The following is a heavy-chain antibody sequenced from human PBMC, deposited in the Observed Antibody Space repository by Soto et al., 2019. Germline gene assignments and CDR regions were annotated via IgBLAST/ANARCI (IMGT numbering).Heavy chain of an antibody. CDR1: GYTFTNYA. V-gene: IGHV1-3*01. J-gene: IGHJ3*02. CDR2: INAGNGNT. CDR3: ARAGFCSTTSCADAFDI. D-gene: IGHD2-2*01. Sequence: QVQLVQSGAAVKKPGASVKVSCKASGYTFTNYAMHWVRQAPGQRPEWMGWINAGNGNTKFSQRFQGRVTITRDTGANIAYMELSSLTSEDTAVYYCARAGFCSTTSCADAFDIWGQGTMVTVS.